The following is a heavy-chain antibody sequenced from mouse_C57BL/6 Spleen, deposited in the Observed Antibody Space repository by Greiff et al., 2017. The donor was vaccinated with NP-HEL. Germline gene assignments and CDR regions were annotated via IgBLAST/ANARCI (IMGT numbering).Heavy chain of an antibody. V-gene: IGHV14-2*01. CDR1: GFNIKDYY. CDR2: IDPEDGET. D-gene: IGHD1-1*01. J-gene: IGHJ3*01. Sequence: EVKLVESGAELVKPGASVKLSCTASGFNIKDYYMHWVKQRTEQGLEWIGRIDPEDGETKYAPKFQGKATRTADTSSNTAYLQLSSLTSEDTAVYYCARQYYYGSSLFAYWGQGTLVTVSA. CDR3: ARQYYYGSSLFAY.